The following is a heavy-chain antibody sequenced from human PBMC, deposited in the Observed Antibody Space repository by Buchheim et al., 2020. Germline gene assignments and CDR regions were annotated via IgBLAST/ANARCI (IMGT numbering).Heavy chain of an antibody. Sequence: EVQLLESGGGLVQPGGSLRLYCAASGFTFSSYAMSWVRQAPGKGLEWVSTISGSGNSTYYTDSVKGRFTISRDNSKNTLYLQMNSLRAEDTAVYYCAKGVGATSSYGMDVWGQGTT. V-gene: IGHV3-23*01. J-gene: IGHJ6*02. CDR1: GFTFSSYA. CDR3: AKGVGATSSYGMDV. D-gene: IGHD1-26*01. CDR2: ISGSGNST.